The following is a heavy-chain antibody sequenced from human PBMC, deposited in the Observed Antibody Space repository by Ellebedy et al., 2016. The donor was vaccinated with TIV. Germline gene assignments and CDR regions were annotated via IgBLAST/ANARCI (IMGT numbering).Heavy chain of an antibody. J-gene: IGHJ6*02. D-gene: IGHD5-12*01. CDR3: ARGAAVATIRLYYYYGMDV. CDR1: GGTFSSYA. Sequence: ASVKVSXXASGGTFSSYAISWVRQAPGQGLEWMGGIIPIFGTANYAQKFQGRVTITADECTSTAYMELSSLRSEDTAVYYCARGAAVATIRLYYYYGMDVWGQGTTVTVSS. V-gene: IGHV1-69*13. CDR2: IIPIFGTA.